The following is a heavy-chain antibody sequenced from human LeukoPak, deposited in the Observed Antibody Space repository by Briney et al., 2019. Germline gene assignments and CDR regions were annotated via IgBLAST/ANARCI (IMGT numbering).Heavy chain of an antibody. Sequence: PSETLSLTCAVSGGSISSSNWWSWVRQPPGKGLEWIGEIYHSGSTYYNPSLKSRVTISVDRSKNQFSLKLSSVTAADTAVYYCARVLRGYCTNGVCYEAAAFDIWGQGTMVTVSS. CDR2: IYHSGST. D-gene: IGHD2-8*01. J-gene: IGHJ3*02. CDR3: ARVLRGYCTNGVCYEAAAFDI. CDR1: GGSISSSNW. V-gene: IGHV4-4*02.